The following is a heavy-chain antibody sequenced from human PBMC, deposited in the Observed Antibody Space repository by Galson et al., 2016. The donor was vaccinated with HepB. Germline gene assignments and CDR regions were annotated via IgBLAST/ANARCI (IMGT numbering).Heavy chain of an antibody. J-gene: IGHJ3*01. V-gene: IGHV5-51*01. CDR3: ARRPIVLGDGFDV. Sequence: QSGAEVKKPGESLQISCQTSGYSFTLYWIGWVRQMPGKGLEWMGLIFPGDSDTTYSPSFQGQVTMSVDESSSTAFLQWSSLKASDTATYFCARRPIVLGDGFDVWGQGTTVTVSS. D-gene: IGHD2-15*01. CDR2: IFPGDSDT. CDR1: GYSFTLYW.